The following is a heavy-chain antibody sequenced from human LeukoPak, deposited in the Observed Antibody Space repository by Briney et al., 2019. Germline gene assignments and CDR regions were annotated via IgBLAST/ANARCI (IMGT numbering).Heavy chain of an antibody. D-gene: IGHD6-19*01. CDR2: ISYDGSDE. CDR3: AKVVSSSGWYYFDY. CDR1: GFTFSSYG. J-gene: IGHJ4*02. Sequence: SGGSLRLSCAASGFTFSSYGMHWVRQAPGRGLEWVAVISYDGSDEYYADSVEGRFTISRDNSKNTLYLQMNSLRAEDTAIYYCAKVVSSSGWYYFDYWGQGTLVTVSS. V-gene: IGHV3-30*18.